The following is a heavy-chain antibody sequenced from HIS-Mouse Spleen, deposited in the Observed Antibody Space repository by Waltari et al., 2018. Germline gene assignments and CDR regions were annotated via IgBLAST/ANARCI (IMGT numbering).Heavy chain of an antibody. D-gene: IGHD7-27*01. Sequence: QVQLVESGGGVVQPGRSLRLSCAASGFTFSSYAMHWVRQAPGKGMEGGAVISYDGSNKYDADSVKGRFTISRDNSKNTLYLQMNSLRAEDTAVYYCASLLTGDWYFDLWGRGTLVTVSS. CDR1: GFTFSSYA. J-gene: IGHJ2*01. V-gene: IGHV3-30*04. CDR3: ASLLTGDWYFDL. CDR2: ISYDGSNK.